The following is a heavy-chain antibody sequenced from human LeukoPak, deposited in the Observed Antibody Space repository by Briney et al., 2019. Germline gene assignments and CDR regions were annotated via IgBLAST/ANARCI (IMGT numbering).Heavy chain of an antibody. Sequence: ASVKVSCKTSGYTFSDYYIHWIRQAPGQGLEWVGWINPNSGDTDYAQKFQGRVTMTRDTSISTAYMELSRLRSDDTALYYCARGRHFDSDGYYEAFYFDYWGQGTLVTVSS. J-gene: IGHJ4*02. V-gene: IGHV1-2*02. CDR2: INPNSGDT. CDR1: GYTFSDYY. CDR3: ARGRHFDSDGYYEAFYFDY. D-gene: IGHD3-22*01.